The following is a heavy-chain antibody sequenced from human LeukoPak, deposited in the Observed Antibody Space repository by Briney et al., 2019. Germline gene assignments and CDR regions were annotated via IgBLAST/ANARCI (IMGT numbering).Heavy chain of an antibody. CDR2: IYSGGST. J-gene: IGHJ4*02. CDR1: GFTVGSNY. Sequence: PGGSLRLSCAASGFTVGSNYMNWVRQAPGKGLEWVSVIYSGGSTNYADSVMGRFTISRDNSKNTLYLQMNSLRAEDTAVYYCARDDYYGSRRGPLWGQGTLVTVSS. D-gene: IGHD3-10*01. V-gene: IGHV3-66*01. CDR3: ARDDYYGSRRGPL.